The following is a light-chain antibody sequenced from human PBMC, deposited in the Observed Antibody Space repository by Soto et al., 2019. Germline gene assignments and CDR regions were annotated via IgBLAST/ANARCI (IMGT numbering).Light chain of an antibody. CDR1: QSISGSS. V-gene: IGKV3-20*01. Sequence: EVVLTQSPGTLSLSPGERASLSCRASQSISGSSLAWYQQKPGQAPRLLIYGASTRATGIPDRFSGSGSGTGFTLTITSLEPVDFAVYFCQQYGTSPITFGQGTRL. J-gene: IGKJ5*01. CDR2: GAS. CDR3: QQYGTSPIT.